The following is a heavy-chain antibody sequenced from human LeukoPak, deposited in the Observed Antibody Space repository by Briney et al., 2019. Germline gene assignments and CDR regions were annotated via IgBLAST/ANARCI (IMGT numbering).Heavy chain of an antibody. CDR2: IGPNGAST. CDR1: GFTFSNHF. J-gene: IGHJ4*02. CDR3: ARLWSYCSGGSCYWSSSDY. V-gene: IGHV3-64*04. D-gene: IGHD2-15*01. Sequence: PGGSLRLSCSTSGFTFSNHFMHWVRQAPGKGLEYVSSIGPNGASTLYADSVKGRFTISRDNSKNTLYLQMNSLRAEDTAVYYCARLWSYCSGGSCYWSSSDYWGQGTLVTVSS.